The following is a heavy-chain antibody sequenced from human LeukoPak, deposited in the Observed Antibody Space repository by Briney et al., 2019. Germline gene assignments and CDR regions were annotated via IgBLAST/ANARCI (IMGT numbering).Heavy chain of an antibody. Sequence: PSETLSLTCAVYGGSFSGYYWSWIRQPPGKGLEWIGEINHSGSTNYNPSLNSRVTISVDTSKNQFSLNLSSVTAADTSVYYCARGRRIAAAGTSYYFDYWGQGTLVTVSS. V-gene: IGHV4-34*01. CDR1: GGSFSGYY. J-gene: IGHJ4*02. CDR3: ARGRRIAAAGTSYYFDY. CDR2: INHSGST. D-gene: IGHD6-13*01.